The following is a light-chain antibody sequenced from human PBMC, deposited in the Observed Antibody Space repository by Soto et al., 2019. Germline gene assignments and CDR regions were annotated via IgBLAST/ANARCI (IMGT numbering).Light chain of an antibody. V-gene: IGKV3-20*01. Sequence: EIVLTQSPGTLSLSPGERATLSCRASQSVSSYLAWYQQKPGQDPRLLIYGASNRANGIPDRFSGSGSGTGFTLTVSRLEPEDCAVYYCQQYGRASRTFGQGTKVEIK. CDR3: QQYGRASRT. CDR1: QSVSSY. CDR2: GAS. J-gene: IGKJ1*01.